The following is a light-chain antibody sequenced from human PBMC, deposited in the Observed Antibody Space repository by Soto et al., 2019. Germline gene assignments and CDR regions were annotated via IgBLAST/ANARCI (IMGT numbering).Light chain of an antibody. J-gene: IGKJ2*01. CDR2: GVS. V-gene: IGKV3-20*01. Sequence: VLTQSPDIVSMSRGERATISCRASQPIGGDYLAWYQQRPGQAPRLLMFGVSPRAAGISDRFSGTGSGTDFNLTINRLEPEDVADYYCQHYGSWYSFGQGTQVEI. CDR1: QPIGGDY. CDR3: QHYGSWYS.